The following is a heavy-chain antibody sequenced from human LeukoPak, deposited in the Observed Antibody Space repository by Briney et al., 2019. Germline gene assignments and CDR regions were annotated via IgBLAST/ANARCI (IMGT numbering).Heavy chain of an antibody. CDR2: IGRTGRTT. V-gene: IGHV3-23*01. J-gene: IGHJ4*02. D-gene: IGHD6-19*01. CDR1: GFSSSSYA. CDR3: AKEGSSGWDFDY. Sequence: GTSLRLSCAASGFSSSSYAMSWVRQSPGKGLVWVSAIGRTGRTTYYADSVKGRFTISRDTSRNTFFLQMNSLRVEDTAVYYCAKEGSSGWDFDYWGQGTLVTVSS.